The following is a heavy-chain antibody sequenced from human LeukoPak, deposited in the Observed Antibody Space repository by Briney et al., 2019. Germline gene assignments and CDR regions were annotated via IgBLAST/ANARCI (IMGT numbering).Heavy chain of an antibody. Sequence: GASVKVSCKASGYTFISYGISWVRQAPGQGLEWMGWISAYNGNTNYAQKLQGKVTMTTDTSTSTAYMELRSLRSDDTAVYYCARHGLDSSGWYEGYWGQGTLVTVSS. CDR1: GYTFISYG. CDR3: ARHGLDSSGWYEGY. CDR2: ISAYNGNT. V-gene: IGHV1-18*01. J-gene: IGHJ4*02. D-gene: IGHD6-19*01.